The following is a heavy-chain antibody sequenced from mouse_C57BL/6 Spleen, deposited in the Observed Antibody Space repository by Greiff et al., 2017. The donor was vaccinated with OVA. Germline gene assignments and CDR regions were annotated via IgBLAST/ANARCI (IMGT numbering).Heavy chain of an antibody. D-gene: IGHD1-1*01. J-gene: IGHJ4*01. CDR1: GFSLTSYG. CDR2: IWGVGST. CDR3: AMHYYGSSTGAMDY. V-gene: IGHV2-6*01. Sequence: QVQLQQSGPGLVAPSQSLSITCTVSGFSLTSYGVDWVRQSPGKGLEWLGVIWGVGSTNYNSALKSRLSISKDNSKSQVFLKMNSLQTDDTAMYYCAMHYYGSSTGAMDYWGQGTSVTVSS.